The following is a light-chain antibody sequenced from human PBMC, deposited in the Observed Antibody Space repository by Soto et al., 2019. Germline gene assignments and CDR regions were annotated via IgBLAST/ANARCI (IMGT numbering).Light chain of an antibody. Sequence: IQLTQSPASLSASIGDRVTITCQASQDVYIYLNWYQQKPGKAPTLLIYDASNLETGVPSRFSGTGSGTQFILTISSLEAEDFATYYCQQYDTVPPYAFGQGTKLEI. CDR2: DAS. CDR3: QQYDTVPPYA. V-gene: IGKV1-33*01. J-gene: IGKJ2*01. CDR1: QDVYIY.